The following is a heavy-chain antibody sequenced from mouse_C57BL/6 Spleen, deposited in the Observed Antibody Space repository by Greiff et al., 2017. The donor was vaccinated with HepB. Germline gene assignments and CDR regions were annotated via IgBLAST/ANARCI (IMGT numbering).Heavy chain of an antibody. V-gene: IGHV5-6*02. CDR1: GFTFSSYG. CDR3: ARRGNYDYDTPHWYFDV. CDR2: ISSGGSYT. D-gene: IGHD2-4*01. Sequence: EVKLVESGGDLVKPGGSLKLSCAASGFTFSSYGMSWVRQTPDKRLEWVATISSGGSYTYYPDSVKGRFTISRDNAKNTLYLQMSSLKSEDTAMYYCARRGNYDYDTPHWYFDVWGTGTTVTVSS. J-gene: IGHJ1*03.